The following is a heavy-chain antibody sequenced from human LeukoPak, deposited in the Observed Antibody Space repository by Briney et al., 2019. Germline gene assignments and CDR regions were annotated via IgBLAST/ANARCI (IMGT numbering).Heavy chain of an antibody. D-gene: IGHD2-2*01. CDR3: ARRVVVVVPAADNWFDP. J-gene: IGHJ5*02. CDR2: INPNSGGT. Sequence: ASVKVSCKASGYTFTGYYMHWVRQAPGQGLEWMGWINPNSGGTNYAQKFQGRVTMTRDTSISTAYMELSRLRSDDTAVYYCARRVVVVVPAADNWFDPCGDGTLVTFSS. CDR1: GYTFTGYY. V-gene: IGHV1-2*02.